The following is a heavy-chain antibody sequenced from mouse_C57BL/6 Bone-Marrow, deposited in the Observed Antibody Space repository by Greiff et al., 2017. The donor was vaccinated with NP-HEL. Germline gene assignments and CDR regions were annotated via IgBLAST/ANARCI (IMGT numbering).Heavy chain of an antibody. V-gene: IGHV14-4*01. CDR3: TPYGSSFYWYFDV. CDR1: GFNIKDDY. CDR2: IDPENGDT. J-gene: IGHJ1*03. D-gene: IGHD1-1*01. Sequence: VQLQQSGAELVRPGASVKLSCTASGFNIKDDYMHWVKQRPEQGLEWIGWIDPENGDTEYASKFQGKATITADTSSNTAYLQLSSLTSEDTAVYYCTPYGSSFYWYFDVWGTGITVTVSS.